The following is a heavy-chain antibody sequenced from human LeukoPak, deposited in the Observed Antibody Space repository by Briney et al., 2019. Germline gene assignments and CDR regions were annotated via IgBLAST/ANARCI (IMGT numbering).Heavy chain of an antibody. CDR2: INSDGSST. CDR1: GFTFSSYW. CDR3: AKGYCSGGSCPLVWYFDL. D-gene: IGHD2-15*01. J-gene: IGHJ2*01. Sequence: GGSLRLSCAASGFTFSSYWMHWVRQAPGKGLVWVSRINSDGSSTTYADSVKGRFTISRDNAKNTLYLQMNSLRAEDTAVYYCAKGYCSGGSCPLVWYFDLWGRGTLVTVSS. V-gene: IGHV3-74*01.